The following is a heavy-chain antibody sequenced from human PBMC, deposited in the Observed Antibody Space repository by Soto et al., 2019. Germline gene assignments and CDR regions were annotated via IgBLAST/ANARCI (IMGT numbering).Heavy chain of an antibody. CDR2: TYYRSKWYN. J-gene: IGHJ4*02. CDR3: ARAPVLLWFGELLEYCFDY. Sequence: SQTLSLTCAISGDSVSSNSAAWNWIRQSPSRGLEWLGRTYYRSKWYNDYAVSVKSRITINPDTSKNQFSLQLNSVTPEDTAVYYCARAPVLLWFGELLEYCFDYWGQGTLVTGSS. CDR1: GDSVSSNSAA. V-gene: IGHV6-1*01. D-gene: IGHD3-10*01.